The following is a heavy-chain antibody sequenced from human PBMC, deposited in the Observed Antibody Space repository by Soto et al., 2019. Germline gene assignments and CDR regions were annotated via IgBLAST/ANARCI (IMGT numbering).Heavy chain of an antibody. V-gene: IGHV4-59*11. CDR1: GGSISGHY. Sequence: QVQLHESGPRQVKPSETLSLICTVSGGSISGHYWTWIRQSPGRGLQWLGFVSDNGKTNSDASLKGRLTISLDTSKNQISLRLTSVTAADTALYYCARGRAIYGEWDYFDTWGQGAQVTVSS. D-gene: IGHD3-3*02. CDR2: VSDNGKT. CDR3: ARGRAIYGEWDYFDT. J-gene: IGHJ4*02.